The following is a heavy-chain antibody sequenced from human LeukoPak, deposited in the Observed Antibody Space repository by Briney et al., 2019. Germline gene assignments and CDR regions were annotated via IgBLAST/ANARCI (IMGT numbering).Heavy chain of an antibody. CDR3: AGEKQQLVPHYYYYGMDV. J-gene: IGHJ6*04. Sequence: GRSLRLSCAASGFTFSSYAMHWVRQAPGKGLEWVAVISYDGSNKYYADPVKGRFTISRDNSKNTLYLQMNSLRAEDTAVYYCAGEKQQLVPHYYYYGMDVWGKGTTVTVSS. D-gene: IGHD6-13*01. V-gene: IGHV3-30*04. CDR1: GFTFSSYA. CDR2: ISYDGSNK.